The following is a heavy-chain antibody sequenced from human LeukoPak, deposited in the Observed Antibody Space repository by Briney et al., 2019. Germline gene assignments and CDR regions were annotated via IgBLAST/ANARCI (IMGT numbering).Heavy chain of an antibody. Sequence: GGSLRLSCAASGFTFINHYMAWVRQAPGQGLEWVANINQDGGEIHYVGSVRGRFTISRDNAKNSLYLQMNSLRAEDTAVYYCARVGDHWRMDVWGQGTTVTVSS. V-gene: IGHV3-7*04. CDR1: GFTFINHY. J-gene: IGHJ6*02. CDR2: INQDGGEI. CDR3: ARVGDHWRMDV. D-gene: IGHD3-3*01.